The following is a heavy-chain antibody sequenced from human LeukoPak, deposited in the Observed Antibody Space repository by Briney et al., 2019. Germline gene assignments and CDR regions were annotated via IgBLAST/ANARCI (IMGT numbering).Heavy chain of an antibody. D-gene: IGHD6-13*01. J-gene: IGHJ4*02. V-gene: IGHV3-9*01. CDR2: ISSNSDTI. CDR3: AKDREVAAAGAGFYYFDY. Sequence: PGGSLRLSCAASGFTLGDYDIHWVRQAPGKGPEWVSSISSNSDTIAYAEPVKGRFTISRDNAKNSLYLQMNSLRAEDTALYYCAKDREVAAAGAGFYYFDYWGQGTLVTVSS. CDR1: GFTLGDYD.